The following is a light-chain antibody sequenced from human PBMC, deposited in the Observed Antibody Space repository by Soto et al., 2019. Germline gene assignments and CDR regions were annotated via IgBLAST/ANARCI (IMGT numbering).Light chain of an antibody. J-gene: IGKJ2*01. CDR1: QSVSGTF. V-gene: IGKV3-20*01. Sequence: EIVLTQSPGTLSLSPGERATLSCRASQSVSGTFLAWYQQKPGQAPRLLIYGASSRAAGIPDRFSGSGSGTDFTLTINILEPEDVSVYYCQLYVFTPAMYTFGQWTKLEIK. CDR2: GAS. CDR3: QLYVFTPAMYT.